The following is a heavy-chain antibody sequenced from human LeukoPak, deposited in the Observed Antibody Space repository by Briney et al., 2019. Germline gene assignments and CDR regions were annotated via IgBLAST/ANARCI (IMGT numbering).Heavy chain of an antibody. CDR3: ATQMYYYDTSGYLGY. D-gene: IGHD3-22*01. CDR2: FDPEDGET. J-gene: IGHJ4*02. Sequence: GASVKVSCKVSGYTLTELSMHWVRQAPGKGFEWMGGFDPEDGETIYAQKFQGRVTMTEDTSTDTAYMELSSLRSEDTAVYYCATQMYYYDTSGYLGYWGQGTLVTVSS. V-gene: IGHV1-24*01. CDR1: GYTLTELS.